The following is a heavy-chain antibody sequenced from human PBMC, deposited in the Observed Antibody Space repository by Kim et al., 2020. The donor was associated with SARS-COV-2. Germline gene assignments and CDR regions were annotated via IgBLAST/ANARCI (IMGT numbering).Heavy chain of an antibody. CDR2: INPSGGST. CDR1: GYTFTSYY. Sequence: ASVKVSCKASGYTFTSYYMHWVRQAPGQGLEWMGMINPSGGSTSYAQKFQGRVTMTRDTSTSTVYMELSSLRSEDTAVYYCARDLKVGDTPSGFDIWGQGTMVTVSS. CDR3: ARDLKVGDTPSGFDI. J-gene: IGHJ3*02. D-gene: IGHD1-26*01. V-gene: IGHV1-46*01.